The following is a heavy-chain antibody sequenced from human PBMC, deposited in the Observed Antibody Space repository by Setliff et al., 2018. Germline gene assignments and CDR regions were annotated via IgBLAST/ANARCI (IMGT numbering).Heavy chain of an antibody. CDR1: GYSFPSYW. CDR3: GRSPGLAEGGSWFAP. J-gene: IGHJ5*02. D-gene: IGHD6-13*01. Sequence: PGESLKISCEASGYSFPSYWTGWVRQMPGKGLEWMGSVYPGDSETRYSPSFQGQVTISADKSIGTAYLQWSSLKASDTAIYYCGRSPGLAEGGSWFAPWGQGTLVTVSS. CDR2: VYPGDSET. V-gene: IGHV5-51*01.